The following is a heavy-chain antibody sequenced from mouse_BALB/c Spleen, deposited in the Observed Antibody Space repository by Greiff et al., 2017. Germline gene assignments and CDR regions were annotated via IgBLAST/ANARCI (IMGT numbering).Heavy chain of an antibody. CDR3: ARYLSYSRYGNYGAMDY. J-gene: IGHJ4*01. Sequence: DVKLQESGPSLVKPSQTLSLTCSVTGDSITSGYWNWIRKFPGNKLEYMGYISYSGSTYYNQSLKSRISITRDTSKNQYYLQLNSVTTEDTATYYCARYLSYSRYGNYGAMDYWGQGTSVTVSS. CDR1: GDSITSGY. D-gene: IGHD2-10*02. V-gene: IGHV3-8*02. CDR2: ISYSGST.